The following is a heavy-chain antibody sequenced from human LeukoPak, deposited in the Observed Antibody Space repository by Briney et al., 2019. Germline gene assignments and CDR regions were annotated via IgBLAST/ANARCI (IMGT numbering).Heavy chain of an antibody. CDR3: ARDRPGYGSGSLPHYMDV. D-gene: IGHD3-10*01. Sequence: GASVKVSCKASGYTFTGYYLHWVRQAPGQGLEWMGWINPNSGGTKYAQQFQGRVTMTRDTSISTAYMELSRLTSDDTGMYYCARDRPGYGSGSLPHYMDVWGKGTTVSVSS. CDR2: INPNSGGT. J-gene: IGHJ6*03. V-gene: IGHV1-2*02. CDR1: GYTFTGYY.